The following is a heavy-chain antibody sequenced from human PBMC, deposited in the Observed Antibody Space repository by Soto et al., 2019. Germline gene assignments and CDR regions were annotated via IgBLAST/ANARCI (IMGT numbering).Heavy chain of an antibody. CDR1: GFTFSSYG. CDR3: ARFDYGDYVYYYYGMDV. CDR2: IWYDGSNK. V-gene: IGHV3-33*01. D-gene: IGHD4-17*01. Sequence: GGSLRLSCAASGFTFSSYGMHWVRQAPGKGLEWVAVIWYDGSNKYYADSVKGRFTISRDNSKNTLYLQMNSLRAEDTAVYYCARFDYGDYVYYYYGMDVWGQGTTVTVSS. J-gene: IGHJ6*02.